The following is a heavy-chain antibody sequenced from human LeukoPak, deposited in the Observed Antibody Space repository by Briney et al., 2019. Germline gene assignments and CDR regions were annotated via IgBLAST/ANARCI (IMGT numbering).Heavy chain of an antibody. V-gene: IGHV3-11*04. CDR2: ISSSGSTI. Sequence: NAGGSLRLSCAASGFTFSDYYMSWIRQAPGKGLEWVSYISSSGSTIYYADSVKGRFTISRDNAKNSLYLQMNSLRAEDTAVYCCARADVVVVAATLYYYGMDVWGQGTTVTVSS. CDR1: GFTFSDYY. D-gene: IGHD2-15*01. J-gene: IGHJ6*02. CDR3: ARADVVVVAATLYYYGMDV.